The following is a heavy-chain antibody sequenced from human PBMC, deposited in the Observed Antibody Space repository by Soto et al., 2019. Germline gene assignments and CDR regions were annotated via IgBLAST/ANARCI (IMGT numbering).Heavy chain of an antibody. Sequence: ASVKVSCKASGYTFTGYYMHWVRQAPGQGLEWMGWINPNSGGTNYAQKFQGRVTMTRDTSISTAYMELSRLRSDDTAVYYCAREDGSGSYYFDYWGQGTPVTVSS. CDR3: AREDGSGSYYFDY. J-gene: IGHJ4*02. CDR2: INPNSGGT. CDR1: GYTFTGYY. V-gene: IGHV1-2*02. D-gene: IGHD3-10*01.